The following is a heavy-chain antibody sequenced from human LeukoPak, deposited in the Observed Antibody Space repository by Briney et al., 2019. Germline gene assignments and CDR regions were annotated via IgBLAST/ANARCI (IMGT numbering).Heavy chain of an antibody. CDR2: ISSSGSTI. CDR1: GFTFSNYY. Sequence: PGGSLRLSCAASGFTFSNYYMSWIRQAPGKGLEWVSYISSSGSTIYYADSVKGRFTISRDNAKNSLYLQMNSLRAEDTAVYYCARDQGYSGYDWRFDPWGQGTLVTVSS. V-gene: IGHV3-11*01. CDR3: ARDQGYSGYDWRFDP. D-gene: IGHD5-12*01. J-gene: IGHJ5*02.